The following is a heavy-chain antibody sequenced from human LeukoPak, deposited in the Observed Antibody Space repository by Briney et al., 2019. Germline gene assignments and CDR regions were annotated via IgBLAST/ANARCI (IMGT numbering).Heavy chain of an antibody. CDR2: INPNSGGT. CDR1: GYTFTGYY. Sequence: ASVKVSCKASGYTFTGYYMHWVRQAPGQGLEWMGWINPNSGGTNYAQKFQGRVTMTRDTSISTAYMELSRLRSDDTAVYYCARDPITIFGVVIARFDYWGQGALVTVSS. V-gene: IGHV1-2*02. J-gene: IGHJ4*02. D-gene: IGHD3-3*01. CDR3: ARDPITIFGVVIARFDY.